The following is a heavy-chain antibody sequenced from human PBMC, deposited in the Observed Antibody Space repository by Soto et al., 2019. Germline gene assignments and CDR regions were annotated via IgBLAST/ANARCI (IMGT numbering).Heavy chain of an antibody. Sequence: GGSLRLSCAASGFTFSSYSMNWVRQAPGKGLEWVSSISSSSSYIYYADSVKGRFTISRDNAKNSLYLQMNSLRAEDTAVYYCARGWGDFWSGYYPGYYYGMDVWGQGTTVTV. V-gene: IGHV3-21*01. D-gene: IGHD3-3*01. CDR1: GFTFSSYS. J-gene: IGHJ6*02. CDR3: ARGWGDFWSGYYPGYYYGMDV. CDR2: ISSSSSYI.